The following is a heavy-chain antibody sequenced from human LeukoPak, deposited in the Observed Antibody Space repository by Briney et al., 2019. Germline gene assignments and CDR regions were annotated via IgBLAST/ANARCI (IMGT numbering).Heavy chain of an antibody. J-gene: IGHJ4*02. D-gene: IGHD3-22*01. CDR1: GGSISSYY. CDR2: IYYSGST. V-gene: IGHV4-59*12. CDR3: ARGPLEYDSSGYYPYYFDY. Sequence: SETLSLTCTVSGGSISSYYWSWIRQPPGKGLEWIGYIYYSGSTNYNPSLKSRVTISVDTSKNQFSLKLSSVTAADTAVYYCARGPLEYDSSGYYPYYFDYWGQGTLVTVSS.